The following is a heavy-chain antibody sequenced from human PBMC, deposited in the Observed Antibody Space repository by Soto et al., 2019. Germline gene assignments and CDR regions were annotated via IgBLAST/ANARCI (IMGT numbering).Heavy chain of an antibody. J-gene: IGHJ5*02. CDR1: GGSISTGGYY. Sequence: QVQLQESGPGLVKPSQTLSLTCTVSGGSISTGGYYWSWIRQHPGKGLEWIGYIYYSGSTYYNPSLKSRVTISVDTSKNQFSLKLISVTAADTAVYYCASSLLRIAAAGTGWFDPWGQGTLVTVSS. D-gene: IGHD6-13*01. CDR3: ASSLLRIAAAGTGWFDP. CDR2: IYYSGST. V-gene: IGHV4-31*03.